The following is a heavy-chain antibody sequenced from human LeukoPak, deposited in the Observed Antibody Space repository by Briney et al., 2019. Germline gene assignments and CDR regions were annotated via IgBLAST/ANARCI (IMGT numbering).Heavy chain of an antibody. CDR3: ARETYNWNSNWFDP. CDR2: IYYSGST. D-gene: IGHD1-7*01. Sequence: SETLSLTCTVSGGSISSHYWGWIRQPPGKGLEWIGYIYYSGSTNYNPSLKSRVTISVDTSKNQFSLKLSSVTAADTAVYYCARETYNWNSNWFDPWGQGTLVTVSS. J-gene: IGHJ5*02. V-gene: IGHV4-59*11. CDR1: GGSISSHY.